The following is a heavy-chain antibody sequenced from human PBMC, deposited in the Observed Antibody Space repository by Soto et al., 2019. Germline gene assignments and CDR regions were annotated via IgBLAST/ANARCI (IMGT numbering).Heavy chain of an antibody. J-gene: IGHJ3*02. CDR1: GFTFSNAW. D-gene: IGHD3-3*01. Sequence: GGSLRLSCAASGFTFSNAWMSWVRQAPGKGLEWVGRIKSKTDGGTTDYAAPVKGRFTISSDDSKNTLYLQMNSLKTEDAAVYYCTTETIFGVVTHDAFDIWGQGTMVTVSS. V-gene: IGHV3-15*01. CDR3: TTETIFGVVTHDAFDI. CDR2: IKSKTDGGTT.